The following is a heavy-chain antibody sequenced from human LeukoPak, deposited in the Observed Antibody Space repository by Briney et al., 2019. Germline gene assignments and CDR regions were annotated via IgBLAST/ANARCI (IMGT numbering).Heavy chain of an antibody. D-gene: IGHD1-1*01. CDR1: GGSISSYY. Sequence: SETLSLTCTGSGGSISSYYWSWLRQPPGKGLEWIGYIYYSGSTNYNPPLKSRVTISVDTSRNHFSLKLSSVTAADTAVYYCARTGTTGFTWLDPWGQGTLVTVSS. J-gene: IGHJ5*02. CDR3: ARTGTTGFTWLDP. V-gene: IGHV4-59*01. CDR2: IYYSGST.